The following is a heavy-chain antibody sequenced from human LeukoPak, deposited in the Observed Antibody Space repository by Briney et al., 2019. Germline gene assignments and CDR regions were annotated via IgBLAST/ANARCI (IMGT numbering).Heavy chain of an antibody. J-gene: IGHJ5*02. CDR3: ARESPVEAAGWFDP. D-gene: IGHD6-25*01. V-gene: IGHV1-69*04. CDR2: IIPILGIA. CDR1: GGTFSSYA. Sequence: ASVKVSCKASGGTFSSYAISWVRQAPGQGLEWMGRIIPILGIANYAQKFQGRVTITADKSTSTAYMELSSLRSEDTAVYYCARESPVEAAGWFDPWGQGTLVTVSS.